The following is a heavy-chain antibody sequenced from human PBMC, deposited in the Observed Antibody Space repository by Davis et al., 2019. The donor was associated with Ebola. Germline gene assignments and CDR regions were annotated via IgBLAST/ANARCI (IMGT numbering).Heavy chain of an antibody. CDR3: ARSGLSFGVVKYHYGMDV. V-gene: IGHV3-74*01. CDR2: INSDGSST. CDR1: GFTFSHYG. J-gene: IGHJ6*04. D-gene: IGHD3-3*01. Sequence: HTGGSLRLSCAASGFTFSHYGIHWVRHAPGKGLVWVSRINSDGSSTSYADSVKGRFTVSRDNSKKTMYLQMNSLRAEDTAVYYRARSGLSFGVVKYHYGMDVWGKGTTVTVSS.